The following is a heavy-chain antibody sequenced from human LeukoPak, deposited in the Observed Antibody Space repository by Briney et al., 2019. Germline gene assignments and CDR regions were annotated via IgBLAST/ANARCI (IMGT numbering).Heavy chain of an antibody. D-gene: IGHD1-14*01. V-gene: IGHV3-11*03. CDR3: AKPVRTDYADY. CDR2: ISGSGDDT. Sequence: GGSLRLSCAASGFTFTDSYMTWVRQAPGKGLEWLSYISGSGDDTNYADSVKGRFTISRDNSKNTLYLQMNSLRAEDTAVYYCAKPVRTDYADYWGQGTLVTVSS. CDR1: GFTFTDSY. J-gene: IGHJ4*02.